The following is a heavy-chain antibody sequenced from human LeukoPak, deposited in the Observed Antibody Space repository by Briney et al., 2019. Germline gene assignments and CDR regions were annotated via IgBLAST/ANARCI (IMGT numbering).Heavy chain of an antibody. D-gene: IGHD3-16*01. V-gene: IGHV3-9*01. J-gene: IGHJ4*02. CDR2: ISWNSGSI. CDR1: GFTFDDYA. CDR3: AKASADYATLDY. Sequence: GGSLRLSCAASGFTFDDYAMHWVRHAPGKGLEWVSGISWNSGSIGYADSVKGRFTISRDNAKNSLYLQMNSLRAEDTALYYCAKASADYATLDYWGQGTLVTVSS.